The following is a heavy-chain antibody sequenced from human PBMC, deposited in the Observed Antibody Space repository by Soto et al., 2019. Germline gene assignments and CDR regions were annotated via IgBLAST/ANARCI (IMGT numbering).Heavy chain of an antibody. J-gene: IGHJ6*02. CDR1: GYTFTGYY. CDR2: INPNSGGT. Sequence: ASVKVSCKASGYTFTGYYMHWVRQAPGQGLEWMGWINPNSGGTNYAQKFQGWVTVTRDTSISTAYMELSRLRSDDTAVYYCARSPRELRYFDWLSSAKYYYYYGMDAWGQGTTVTVSS. D-gene: IGHD3-9*01. V-gene: IGHV1-2*04. CDR3: ARSPRELRYFDWLSSAKYYYYYGMDA.